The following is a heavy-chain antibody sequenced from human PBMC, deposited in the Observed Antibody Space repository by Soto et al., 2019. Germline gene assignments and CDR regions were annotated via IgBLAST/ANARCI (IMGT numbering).Heavy chain of an antibody. J-gene: IGHJ4*02. V-gene: IGHV1-18*01. Sequence: ASVKVSCKASGYTFTSYGISWVRQAPGRGLEWMGWISAYNGNTNYAQKLQGRVTMTTDTSTSTAYMELRSLRSDDTAVYYCARDLNDFWSGYYTQNFDYWGQGTLVTVSS. CDR1: GYTFTSYG. D-gene: IGHD3-3*01. CDR3: ARDLNDFWSGYYTQNFDY. CDR2: ISAYNGNT.